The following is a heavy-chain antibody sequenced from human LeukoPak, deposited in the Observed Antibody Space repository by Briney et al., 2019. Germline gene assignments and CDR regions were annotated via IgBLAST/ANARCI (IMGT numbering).Heavy chain of an antibody. CDR3: AGRQYSGYDFDY. V-gene: IGHV5-51*01. Sequence: GESLKIPCKGSGYLFTNYWIGWVRQMPGKGLEWMGIIYPRDANIRYRPSLHGEVTVSADKSISTAYLQWSSLEASDTAMYYCAGRQYSGYDFDYWGQGTLVTVSS. J-gene: IGHJ4*02. CDR1: GYLFTNYW. D-gene: IGHD5-12*01. CDR2: IYPRDANI.